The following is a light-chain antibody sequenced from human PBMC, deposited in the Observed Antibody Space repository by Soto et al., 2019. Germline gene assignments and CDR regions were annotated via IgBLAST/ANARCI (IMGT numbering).Light chain of an antibody. J-gene: IGKJ1*01. CDR1: QSISSW. Sequence: DIQMTQSPSTLSASVGDRVTITCRASQSISSWLAWYQQKPGKAPKLLIYDASSLESGVPSRFSGSGSGTVFTLTISCLQPDDFATYYCQQYDSYSWTFGQGTKVDIK. V-gene: IGKV1-5*01. CDR2: DAS. CDR3: QQYDSYSWT.